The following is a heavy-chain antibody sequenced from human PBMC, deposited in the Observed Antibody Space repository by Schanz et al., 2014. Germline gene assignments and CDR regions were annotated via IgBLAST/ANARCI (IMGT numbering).Heavy chain of an antibody. D-gene: IGHD6-19*01. V-gene: IGHV1-46*01. CDR2: INPSGGST. CDR3: ARGRYSSGWFHSDIAPFDH. Sequence: QVQLVQSGAEVKKPGASVKVSCKASGYTFTSDSMHWVRQAPGQGLEWMGRINPSGGSTTYAQKFQGRVTMTRDTSTITAYMSLSSLRSDDTAVYSCARGRYSSGWFHSDIAPFDHWGHGTLVTVSS. J-gene: IGHJ1*01. CDR1: GYTFTSDS.